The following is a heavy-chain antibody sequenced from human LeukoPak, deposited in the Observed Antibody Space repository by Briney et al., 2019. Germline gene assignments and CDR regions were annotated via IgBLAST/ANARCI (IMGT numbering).Heavy chain of an antibody. CDR1: RFTFSSYA. D-gene: IGHD2-2*01. CDR3: AKLETYAHTD. V-gene: IGHV3-23*01. CDR2: ITGGDGST. J-gene: IGHJ4*01. Sequence: PGGSLRLSCAASRFTFSSYAMSWVRQAPGTGLEWVSVITGGDGSTYYADSVKGRFTISRDNSKDTLYLQMNSLRAEDTAVYYCAKLETYAHTDWGQGTLASVSS.